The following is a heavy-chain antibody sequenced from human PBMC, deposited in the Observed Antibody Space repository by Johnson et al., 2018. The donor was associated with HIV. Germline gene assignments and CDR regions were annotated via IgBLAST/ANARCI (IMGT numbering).Heavy chain of an antibody. J-gene: IGHJ3*02. CDR2: ISYDGTNK. CDR1: GFTFSSYG. D-gene: IGHD4-23*01. V-gene: IGHV3-30*03. Sequence: QVQLVESGGGVVQPGRSLRLSCAASGFTFSSYGMHWVRQAPGKGLEWVTVISYDGTNKYYADSVKGRFIISRDNAKNSLYLQMNSLRAEDTALYFCARDRVGSGGKGSFDIWGQGTMVTVSS. CDR3: ARDRVGSGGKGSFDI.